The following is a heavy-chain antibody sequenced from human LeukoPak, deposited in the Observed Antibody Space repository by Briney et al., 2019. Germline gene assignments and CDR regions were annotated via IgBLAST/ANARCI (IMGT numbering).Heavy chain of an antibody. J-gene: IGHJ4*02. CDR2: VYPNNGNT. CDR3: ASSPYYYDSRGYYY. Sequence: ASLQVSCKASGYTFTSYDINWVRHATRQGLEWMGWVYPNNGNTGYAQKFQGRVTMTRNSSISTAYMELSSLRSEDPAVNYCASSPYYYDSRGYYYWAQGTLVTVSS. CDR1: GYTFTSYD. V-gene: IGHV1-8*01. D-gene: IGHD3-22*01.